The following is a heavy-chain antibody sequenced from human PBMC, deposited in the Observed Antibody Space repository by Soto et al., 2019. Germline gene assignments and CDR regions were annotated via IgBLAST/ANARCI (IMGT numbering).Heavy chain of an antibody. CDR3: ARVGTFQLNQLNAFDI. CDR1: GGSISSYY. V-gene: IGHV4-4*07. D-gene: IGHD2-2*01. CDR2: IYTSGST. Sequence: QVQLQESGPGLVKPSETLSLTCTVSGGSISSYYWSWIRQPAGKGLEWIGRIYTSGSTNYNPSLKSRVTMSVDTSKNQFSLKLSSVTAADTAVYYCARVGTFQLNQLNAFDIWDQGTMVTVSS. J-gene: IGHJ3*02.